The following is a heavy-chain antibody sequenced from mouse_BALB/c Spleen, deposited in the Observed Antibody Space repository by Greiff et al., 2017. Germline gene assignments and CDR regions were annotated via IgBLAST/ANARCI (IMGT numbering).Heavy chain of an antibody. CDR2: ISSGSSTT. Sequence: EVHLVESGGGLVQPGGSRKLSCAASGFTFSSYGMHWVRQAPEKGLEWVAYISSGSSTTYYADTVKGRFTIARDNPKNTLFLQMTSLMSEDTAMYYCARYGNYGYFDVWGEGTTVTVSA. V-gene: IGHV5-17*02. J-gene: IGHJ1*01. CDR1: GFTFSSYG. CDR3: ARYGNYGYFDV. D-gene: IGHD2-1*01.